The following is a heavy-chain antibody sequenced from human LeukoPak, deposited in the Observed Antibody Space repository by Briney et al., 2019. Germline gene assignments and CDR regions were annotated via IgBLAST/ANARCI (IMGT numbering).Heavy chain of an antibody. CDR3: AKSGGYSSSWALDY. CDR1: GFTFDDYA. D-gene: IGHD6-13*01. V-gene: IGHV3-9*03. Sequence: GGSLRLSCAASGFTFDDYAMHWVRQAPGKGLEWVSGISWNSGSIGYADSVKGRFTISRDNAKNSLYLQMNSLRAEDMALYYCAKSGGYSSSWALDYWGQGTLVTVSS. CDR2: ISWNSGSI. J-gene: IGHJ4*02.